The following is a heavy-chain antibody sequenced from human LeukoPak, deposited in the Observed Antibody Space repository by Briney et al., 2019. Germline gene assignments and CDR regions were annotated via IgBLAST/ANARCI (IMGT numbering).Heavy chain of an antibody. CDR2: INHSGST. CDR1: GGSFSGYY. V-gene: IGHV4-34*01. J-gene: IGHJ6*02. Sequence: SETLSLTCAVYGGSFSGYYWNWIRQPPGKGLEWIGEINHSGSTTYNRSLKSRVTISLDTSKNQFSLKLSSVTAADTAVYYCARILDSRRYIVRRPYSMDVWGQGTTVTVSS. D-gene: IGHD3-22*01. CDR3: ARILDSRRYIVRRPYSMDV.